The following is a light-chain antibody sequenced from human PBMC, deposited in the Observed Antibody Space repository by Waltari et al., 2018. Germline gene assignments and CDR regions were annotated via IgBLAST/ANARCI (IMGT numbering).Light chain of an antibody. Sequence: TQSPSSLSASVGERVTVTCRASQSIATYFSWDQQRAGEAPKLLIHSAYTLQSGVPSRFSGSRAGTEFTRTISSRHPEDSATYYGQQNYRGPRGGLTFGPGNKVEIK. CDR2: SAY. CDR1: QSIATY. V-gene: IGKV1-39*01. CDR3: QQNYRGPRGGLT. J-gene: IGKJ1*01.